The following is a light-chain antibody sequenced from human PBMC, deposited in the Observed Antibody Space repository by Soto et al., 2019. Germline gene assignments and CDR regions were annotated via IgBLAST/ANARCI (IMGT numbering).Light chain of an antibody. CDR3: QQYDNYDIT. CDR2: AAS. CDR1: ESIDNW. Sequence: DIQMTQSPSTLSASVGDTVTITCRASESIDNWLAWYQQKPGKAPKLLIFAASTLVRGVPSRFSGSGSETHFTLTINSLQPEDIATYYCQQYDNYDITFGQGTRLEIK. J-gene: IGKJ5*01. V-gene: IGKV1-5*01.